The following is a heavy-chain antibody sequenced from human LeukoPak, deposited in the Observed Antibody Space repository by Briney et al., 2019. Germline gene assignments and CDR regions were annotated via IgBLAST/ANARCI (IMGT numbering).Heavy chain of an antibody. D-gene: IGHD3-16*02. CDR1: GGSISSYY. CDR2: IYTSGST. J-gene: IGHJ3*02. CDR3: ARVIYDYVWGSYRFGAFDI. Sequence: PSETLSLTCTVSGGSISSYYWSWIRQPAGKGLEWIGRIYTSGSTNYNPSLKSRVTMSVDTSKNQFSLKLSSVTAAETAVYYCARVIYDYVWGSYRFGAFDIWGQGTMVTVSS. V-gene: IGHV4-4*07.